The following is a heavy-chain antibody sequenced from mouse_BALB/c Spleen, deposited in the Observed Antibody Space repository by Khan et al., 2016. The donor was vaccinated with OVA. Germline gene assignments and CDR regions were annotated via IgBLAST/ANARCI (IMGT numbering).Heavy chain of an antibody. CDR2: VSTGGGYT. Sequence: EVELVESGRDLVKPGGSLKLSCAASGFTFTTYGMSWVRQTPDKRLEWVATVSTGGGYTYYPDSVKGRFTISRDTAKNTLYLQMNSLKSEDTAMFYCARLAYYYDSYGFAYWGQGTLVTVAA. CDR3: ARLAYYYDSYGFAY. J-gene: IGHJ3*01. V-gene: IGHV5-6*01. D-gene: IGHD1-1*01. CDR1: GFTFTTYG.